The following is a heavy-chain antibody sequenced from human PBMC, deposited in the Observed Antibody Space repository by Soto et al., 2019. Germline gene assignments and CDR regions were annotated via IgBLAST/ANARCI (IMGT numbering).Heavy chain of an antibody. CDR3: ARDRVESGYPEYFQH. Sequence: EVQLVESGGGLIQPGGSLSLSFAASGFTVSSNYRSWVRQAPGRGLEWVSVIYSGGSTYYADSVKGRFTISRDNSKNTLYLQMNSLRAEDTAVYYCARDRVESGYPEYFQHWGQGTLVTVSS. CDR1: GFTVSSNY. V-gene: IGHV3-53*01. D-gene: IGHD3-22*01. J-gene: IGHJ1*01. CDR2: IYSGGST.